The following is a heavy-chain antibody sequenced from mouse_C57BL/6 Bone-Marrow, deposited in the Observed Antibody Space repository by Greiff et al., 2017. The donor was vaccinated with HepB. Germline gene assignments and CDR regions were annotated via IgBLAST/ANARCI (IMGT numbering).Heavy chain of an antibody. CDR3: SYGNYEGWFAY. V-gene: IGHV1-66*01. J-gene: IGHJ3*01. CDR2: IYPGSGNT. D-gene: IGHD2-1*01. Sequence: VQLQQSGPELVKPGASVKISCKASGYSFTSYYIHWVKQRPGQGLEWIGWIYPGSGNTKYNEKFKGKATLTADTSSSTAYMQLSSLTSEDSAVYYCSYGNYEGWFAYWGQGTLVTVSA. CDR1: GYSFTSYY.